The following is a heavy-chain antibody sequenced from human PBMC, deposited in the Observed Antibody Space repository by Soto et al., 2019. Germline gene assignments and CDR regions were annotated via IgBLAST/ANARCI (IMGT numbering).Heavy chain of an antibody. CDR3: ARGPFIAILLY. CDR1: GGSFSGYY. Sequence: SETLSLTCAVYGGSFSGYYWSWIRQPPGKGLEWIGEINHSGSTNYNPSLKSRVTISVDTSKNQFSLKLSSVTAADTAVYYCARGPFIAILLYWGQGTLVTVSS. V-gene: IGHV4-34*01. CDR2: INHSGST. J-gene: IGHJ4*02. D-gene: IGHD2-21*01.